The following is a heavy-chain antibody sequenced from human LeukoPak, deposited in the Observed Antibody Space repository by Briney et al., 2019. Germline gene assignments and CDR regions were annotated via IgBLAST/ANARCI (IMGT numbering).Heavy chain of an antibody. V-gene: IGHV3-30-3*01. CDR1: GFTFSSYA. CDR3: ARADYSGHSLWDDYYGMDV. Sequence: PGGSLRLSCAASGFTFSSYAMHWPRQAPGKGLEWVAVISYDGSNKYYADSVKGRFTISRDNSKNTLYLQMNSLRAEDTAVYYCARADYSGHSLWDDYYGMDVWGQGTRVTVSS. D-gene: IGHD5-12*01. CDR2: ISYDGSNK. J-gene: IGHJ6*02.